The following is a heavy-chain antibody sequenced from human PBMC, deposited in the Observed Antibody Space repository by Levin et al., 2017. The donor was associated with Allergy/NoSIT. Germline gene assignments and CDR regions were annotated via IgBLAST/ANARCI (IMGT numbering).Heavy chain of an antibody. D-gene: IGHD1-26*01. CDR2: ISPYNGNT. CDR1: GYTFTNYG. V-gene: IGHV1-18*01. Sequence: ASVKVSCKASGYTFTNYGISWVRQAPGQGLEWMGWISPYNGNTNYALRFQGRVTMTTDTSTSTAYMELRSLTSDDTAVYYCVRGGAGVVGLTTWFDPWGQGTPVTVSS. J-gene: IGHJ5*02. CDR3: VRGGAGVVGLTTWFDP.